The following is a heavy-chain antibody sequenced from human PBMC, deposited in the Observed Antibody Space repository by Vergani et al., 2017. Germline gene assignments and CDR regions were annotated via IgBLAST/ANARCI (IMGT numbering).Heavy chain of an antibody. V-gene: IGHV1-69*02. D-gene: IGHD7-27*01. CDR3: ARRGRWGRYDAFDI. CDR1: GGTFSSYT. CDR2: IIPILGIA. Sequence: QVQLVQSGAEVKKPGSSVKVSCKASGGTFSSYTISWVRQAPGQGLEWMGRIIPILGIANYAKKFQGRVTITADKSTSTAYMELSSLRSEDTAVYYCARRGRWGRYDAFDIWGQGTRVTVSS. J-gene: IGHJ3*02.